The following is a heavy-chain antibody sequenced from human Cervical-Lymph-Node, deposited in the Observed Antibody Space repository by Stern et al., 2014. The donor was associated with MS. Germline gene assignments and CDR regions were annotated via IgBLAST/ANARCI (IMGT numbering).Heavy chain of an antibody. CDR3: ARGELKEGLVRGMDV. CDR1: GGTFSSYA. Sequence: VQLVESGAEVKKPGSSVKVSCKASGGTFSSYAISWVRQAPGQGLEWRGGIIAIFGTATYGTKFQGRGTITADESTSTAYMELSSLRSEDTAVYYCARGELKEGLVRGMDVWGQGTTVTVSS. V-gene: IGHV1-69*01. D-gene: IGHD1-26*01. J-gene: IGHJ6*02. CDR2: IIAIFGTA.